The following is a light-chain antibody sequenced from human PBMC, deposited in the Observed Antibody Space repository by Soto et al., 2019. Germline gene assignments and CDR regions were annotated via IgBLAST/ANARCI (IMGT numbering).Light chain of an antibody. CDR2: KVS. V-gene: IGKV2-30*01. Sequence: DVVVTQSPLSLPVTLGQPASMSCRASQSLVYSDGDSYLNWFQQRPGQSPRRLIYKVSNRDSVLPDRFGGSGSGADFALNISRVEAEDGGVYYCMQGTHSPYTFGQGTKLEIK. J-gene: IGKJ2*01. CDR3: MQGTHSPYT. CDR1: QSLVYSDGDSY.